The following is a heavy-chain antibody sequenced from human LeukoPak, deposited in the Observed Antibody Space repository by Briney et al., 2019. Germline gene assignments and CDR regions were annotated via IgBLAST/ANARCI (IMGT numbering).Heavy chain of an antibody. V-gene: IGHV4-59*12. CDR2: IYYSGST. Sequence: PSETLSLTCTVSGGSISSYYWSWIRQPPGKGLEWIGYIYYSGSTNYNPSLKCRVTMSVDTSKNQFSLKLSSVTAADTAVYYCARDRAYYYDSSGQKDYYYYMDVWGKGTTVTVSS. CDR1: GGSISSYY. CDR3: ARDRAYYYDSSGQKDYYYYMDV. J-gene: IGHJ6*03. D-gene: IGHD3-22*01.